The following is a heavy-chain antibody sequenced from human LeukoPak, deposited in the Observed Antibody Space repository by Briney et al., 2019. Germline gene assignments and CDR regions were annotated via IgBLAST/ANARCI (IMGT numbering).Heavy chain of an antibody. Sequence: GESLKISCKGSGYSFTSYWVGWVRQMPGKGLEWTGIIYPGDSDTRYNPSFRGQVTISADKSISTAYLQWSSLKASDTAMYYCARRRSCSGGSCYEDFDYWGQGTLVTVSS. J-gene: IGHJ4*02. V-gene: IGHV5-51*01. CDR1: GYSFTSYW. CDR3: ARRRSCSGGSCYEDFDY. D-gene: IGHD2-15*01. CDR2: IYPGDSDT.